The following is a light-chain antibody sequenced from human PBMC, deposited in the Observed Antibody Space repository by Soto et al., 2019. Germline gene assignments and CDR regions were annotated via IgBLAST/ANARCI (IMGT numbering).Light chain of an antibody. CDR2: AAS. V-gene: IGKV1-27*01. CDR1: QTINTY. CDR3: QDYNIGHT. J-gene: IGKJ2*01. Sequence: ETQMTQSPSSLSASVGDRVTLSCRASQTINTYLAWYQQKPGHVPTLLIYAASTMHTGVPSRFSGSGSGTAFTLTISGLQAEDVADYYCQDYNIGHTFGQGTKLEIK.